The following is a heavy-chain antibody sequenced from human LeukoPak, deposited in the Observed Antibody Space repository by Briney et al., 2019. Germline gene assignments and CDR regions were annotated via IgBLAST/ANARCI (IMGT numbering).Heavy chain of an antibody. J-gene: IGHJ4*02. D-gene: IGHD1-1*01. CDR3: AKEGDWNLDY. V-gene: IGHV3-7*04. CDR2: IKGDGSEK. CDR1: DFNFRSNW. Sequence: GGSLRLSCVASDFNFRSNWMDWVREAPGKGLEWVANIKGDGSEKNYVDSVKGRFSISRDNAKNSLYLEMNSLRAEDTGVYYCAKEGDWNLDYWGQGALVTVSS.